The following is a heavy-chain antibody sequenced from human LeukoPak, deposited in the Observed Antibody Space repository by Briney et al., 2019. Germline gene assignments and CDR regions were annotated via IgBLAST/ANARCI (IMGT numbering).Heavy chain of an antibody. CDR2: IYPGDSDT. V-gene: IGHV5-51*01. J-gene: IGHJ6*02. Sequence: GESLQISCKAPGYCFTSYWIGWVRRMPGKGLEWMGIIYPGDSDTRYSPSFQGQVTISADKSISTAYLQWSSLKASDTAMYYCASGRRYYYYGMDVWGQGTTVTVSS. CDR1: GYCFTSYW. CDR3: ASGRRYYYYGMDV.